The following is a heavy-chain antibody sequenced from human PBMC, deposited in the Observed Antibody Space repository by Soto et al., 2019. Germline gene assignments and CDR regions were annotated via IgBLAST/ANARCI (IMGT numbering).Heavy chain of an antibody. CDR3: ARNILTGYYSWADAFDI. V-gene: IGHV5-51*01. CDR2: IYPGDSDT. Sequence: GESLKISCKGSGYSFTSYWIGWVRQMPGKGLEWMGIIYPGDSDTRYSPSFQGQVTISADKSISTAYLQWSSLKASDTAMYYCARNILTGYYSWADAFDIWGQGTMVTVS. D-gene: IGHD3-9*01. J-gene: IGHJ3*02. CDR1: GYSFTSYW.